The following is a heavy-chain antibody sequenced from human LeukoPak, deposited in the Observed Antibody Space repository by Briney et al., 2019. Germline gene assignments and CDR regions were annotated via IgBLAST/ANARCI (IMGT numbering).Heavy chain of an antibody. J-gene: IGHJ4*02. CDR1: GLTVSSYG. V-gene: IGHV3-23*01. CDR2: IIGSAVST. Sequence: TGESLRLSCGASGLTVSSYGMSWVRQAPGKGLEWVSTIIGSAVSTYYADSVKGRFTISRDDSKNTVYLQMNSLRAEDTAVYYCAREAVEGIVVALDYWGQGTLVTVSS. CDR3: AREAVEGIVVALDY. D-gene: IGHD3-22*01.